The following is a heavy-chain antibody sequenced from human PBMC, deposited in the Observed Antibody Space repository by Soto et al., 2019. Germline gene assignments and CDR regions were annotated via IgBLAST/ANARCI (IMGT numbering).Heavy chain of an antibody. CDR1: GGSISSGDYY. D-gene: IGHD3-22*01. J-gene: IGHJ3*02. CDR3: ARRSPMTGAFDI. CDR2: IYYSGST. V-gene: IGHV4-30-4*01. Sequence: QVQLQESGPGLVKPSQTLSLTCTVSGGSISSGDYYWSWIRQPPGKGLEWIGYIYYSGSTYYNPSLKSRXXIXVXXSKNQFSLKLSSVTAADTAVYYCARRSPMTGAFDIWGQGTMVTVSS.